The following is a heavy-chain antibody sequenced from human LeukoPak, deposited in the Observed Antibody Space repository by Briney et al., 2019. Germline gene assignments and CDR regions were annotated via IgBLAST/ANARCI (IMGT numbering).Heavy chain of an antibody. CDR3: ARGFGDYYDSSGYS. J-gene: IGHJ5*02. CDR2: ISSSSSYI. D-gene: IGHD3-22*01. CDR1: GFTFSSYS. Sequence: PGGSLRLSCAASGFTFSSYSMSWVRQAPGKGLEWVSSISSSSSYIYYADSVKGRFTISRDNAKNSLYLQMNSLRAEDTAAYYCARGFGDYYDSSGYSWGQGTLVTVSS. V-gene: IGHV3-21*01.